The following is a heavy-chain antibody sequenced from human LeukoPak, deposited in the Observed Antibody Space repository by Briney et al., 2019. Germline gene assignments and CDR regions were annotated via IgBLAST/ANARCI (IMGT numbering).Heavy chain of an antibody. CDR1: GGSISGYH. Sequence: SETLSLTCTVSGGSISGYHWSWIRQPPGKGLEWIGEINHSGSTNYNPSLKSRVTISVDTSKNQFSLKLSSVTAADTAVYYCARLSRRLAAPFDYWGQGTLVTVSS. CDR2: INHSGST. V-gene: IGHV4-34*01. J-gene: IGHJ4*02. D-gene: IGHD2-15*01. CDR3: ARLSRRLAAPFDY.